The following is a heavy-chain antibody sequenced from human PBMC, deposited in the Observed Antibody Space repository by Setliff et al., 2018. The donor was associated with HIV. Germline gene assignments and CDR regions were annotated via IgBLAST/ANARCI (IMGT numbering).Heavy chain of an antibody. Sequence: SETLSLTCTVSGGSISSSSYYWGWIRQPPGKGLEWIGSIYYSGSTYYNPSLKSRVTISVDTSKNQFSLKLSSVAAADTAVYYRARAMKYSYGYVHDAFDIWGQGTMVTVSS. D-gene: IGHD5-18*01. CDR1: GGSISSSSYY. V-gene: IGHV4-39*01. CDR2: IYYSGST. J-gene: IGHJ3*02. CDR3: ARAMKYSYGYVHDAFDI.